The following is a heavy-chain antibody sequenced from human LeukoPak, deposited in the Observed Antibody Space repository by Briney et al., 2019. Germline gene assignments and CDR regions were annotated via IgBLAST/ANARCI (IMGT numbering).Heavy chain of an antibody. D-gene: IGHD6-19*01. V-gene: IGHV3-23*01. J-gene: IGHJ4*02. CDR1: GFTFSTYE. Sequence: PGGSLRLSCAASGFTFSTYEMNWVRQAPGKGLDWVSTISGGGTRTYYADSVGGRFTISRDNSKNTHYLQMDSLRVEDAAIYYCAKQGENSGWGSFDHWGQGILVTVSP. CDR2: ISGGGTRT. CDR3: AKQGENSGWGSFDH.